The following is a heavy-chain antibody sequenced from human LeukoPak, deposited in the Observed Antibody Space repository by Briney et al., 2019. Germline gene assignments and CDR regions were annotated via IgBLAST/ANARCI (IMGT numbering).Heavy chain of an antibody. CDR2: ISSSSSYI. CDR3: AREGYYDSSVDY. V-gene: IGHV3-21*01. CDR1: GFSFSDYW. D-gene: IGHD3-22*01. J-gene: IGHJ4*02. Sequence: GGSLRLSCTASGFSFSDYWMSWVRQAPGKGLEWVSSISSSSSYIYYADSVKGRFTISRDNAKNSLYLQMNSLRAEDTAVYYCAREGYYDSSVDYWGQGTLVTVSS.